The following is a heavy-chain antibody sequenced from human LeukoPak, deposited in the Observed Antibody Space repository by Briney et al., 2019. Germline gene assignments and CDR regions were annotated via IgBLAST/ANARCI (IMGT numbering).Heavy chain of an antibody. Sequence: GGSLRLSCAASGFTLSSYGMHWVRQAPGKGLEWVAVISYDGSNKYYADSVKGRFTISRDNSKNTLYLQMNSLRAEDTAVYYCANAIAVAQSDYWGQGTLVTVSS. CDR3: ANAIAVAQSDY. V-gene: IGHV3-30*18. D-gene: IGHD6-19*01. J-gene: IGHJ4*02. CDR2: ISYDGSNK. CDR1: GFTLSSYG.